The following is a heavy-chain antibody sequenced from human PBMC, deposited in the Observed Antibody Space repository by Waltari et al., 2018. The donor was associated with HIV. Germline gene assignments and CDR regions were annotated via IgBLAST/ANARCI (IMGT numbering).Heavy chain of an antibody. CDR3: AKGASGWSPGY. CDR2: ISYYGDNK. CDR1: RFTFSSYA. Sequence: QVQLLESGGGVVQPGRSLRLSCAASRFTFSSYAMHWVRQAPGKGLEWVAVISYYGDNKYYADSVKGRFTISRDNSKNTLYLQMNSLRAEDTAVYYCAKGASGWSPGYWGQGTLVTVSS. V-gene: IGHV3-30*18. J-gene: IGHJ4*02. D-gene: IGHD6-19*01.